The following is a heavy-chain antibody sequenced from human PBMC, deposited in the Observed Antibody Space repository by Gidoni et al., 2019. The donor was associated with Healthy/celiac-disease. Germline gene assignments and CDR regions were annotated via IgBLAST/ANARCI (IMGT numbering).Heavy chain of an antibody. CDR3: AREGIAVAGTRAD. CDR2: IYSGGST. V-gene: IGHV3-66*01. D-gene: IGHD6-19*01. J-gene: IGHJ4*02. CDR1: GFTVSSNY. Sequence: EVQLVESGGGLVQPGGSLRLSCAASGFTVSSNYMSWVRQAPGKGLEWVSVIYSGGSTYYADSVKGRFTISRDNSKNTLYLQMNSLRAEDTAVYYCAREGIAVAGTRADWGQGTLVTVSS.